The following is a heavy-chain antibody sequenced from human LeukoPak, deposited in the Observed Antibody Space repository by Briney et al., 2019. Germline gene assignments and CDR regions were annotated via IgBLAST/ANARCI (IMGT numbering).Heavy chain of an antibody. CDR3: ARVIRKNYGDYEPLGY. CDR1: GYTFTGYY. CDR2: INPNSGGT. D-gene: IGHD4-17*01. V-gene: IGHV1-2*02. Sequence: GGSVKVSCKASGYTFTGYYMHWVRQAPGQGLEWMGWINPNSGGTNYAQKFQGRVTMTRDTSISTAYMELSRLRSDDTAVYYCARVIRKNYGDYEPLGYWGQGTLVTVSS. J-gene: IGHJ4*02.